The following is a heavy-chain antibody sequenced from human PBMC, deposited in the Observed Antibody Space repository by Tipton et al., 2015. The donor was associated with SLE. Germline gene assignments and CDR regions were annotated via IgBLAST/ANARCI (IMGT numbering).Heavy chain of an antibody. CDR3: ARDRGGLVDTGMIEY. CDR1: GFSLSDYS. Sequence: SLRLSCAASGFSLSDYSMNWVRQAPGKGLEWVSSISRSSRHIYYADSVKGRFTISRDDAKSSLYLQMNSLRVEDTALYYCARDRGGLVDTGMIEYWGQGTLVTVSS. D-gene: IGHD5-18*01. J-gene: IGHJ4*02. V-gene: IGHV3-21*04. CDR2: ISRSSRHI.